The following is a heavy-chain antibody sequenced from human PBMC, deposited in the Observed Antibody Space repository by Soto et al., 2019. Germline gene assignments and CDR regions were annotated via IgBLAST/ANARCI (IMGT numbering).Heavy chain of an antibody. D-gene: IGHD5-18*01. CDR1: GGSISSGDYY. CDR2: IYYSGTT. J-gene: IGHJ5*02. Sequence: PSETLSLTCTVSGGSISSGDYYWTWIRQPPGKGLEWSGYIYYSGTTYYNPSLKSRVTISRESSKNQFSLKLTSVTAADTAVYYCARDLYSPDPWGQGILVTVSS. V-gene: IGHV4-30-4*01. CDR3: ARDLYSPDP.